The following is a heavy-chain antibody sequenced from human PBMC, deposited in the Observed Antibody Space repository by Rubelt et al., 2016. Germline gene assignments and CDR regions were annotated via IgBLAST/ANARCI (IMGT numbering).Heavy chain of an antibody. CDR2: INHSGST. D-gene: IGHD3-9*01. V-gene: IGHV4-34*01. CDR3: ARGRRQLPDIRPYDY. Sequence: QVQLQQWGAGLLKPSETLSLTCAVYGGSFSGYYWSWIRQPPGKGLEWIGEINHSGSTNYNPSLKSRVTISVDTSKNQFSLKLSSVPAAETAVYYGARGRRQLPDIRPYDYWGQGTLVTVSS. CDR1: GGSFSGYY. J-gene: IGHJ4*02.